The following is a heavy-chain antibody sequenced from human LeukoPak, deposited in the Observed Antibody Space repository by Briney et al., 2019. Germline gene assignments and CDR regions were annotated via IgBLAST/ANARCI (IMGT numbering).Heavy chain of an antibody. CDR2: IYTSGST. D-gene: IGHD3-22*01. Sequence: SETLSLTCTVSGGSISSGSYYWSWIRQPAGKGLEWIGRIYTSGSTNYNPSLKSRVTISVDTSKNQFSLKLSSVTAADTAVYYCARHGYYDSSGYDNRDDAFDIWGQGTMVTVSS. CDR3: ARHGYYDSSGYDNRDDAFDI. CDR1: GGSISSGSYY. V-gene: IGHV4-61*02. J-gene: IGHJ3*02.